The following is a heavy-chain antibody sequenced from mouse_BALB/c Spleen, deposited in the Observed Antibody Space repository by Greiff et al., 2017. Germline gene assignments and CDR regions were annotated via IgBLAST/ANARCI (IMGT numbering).Heavy chain of an antibody. CDR2: ISSGSSTI. V-gene: IGHV5-17*02. CDR1: GFTFSSFG. J-gene: IGHJ4*01. Sequence: DVQLQESGGGLVQPGGSRKLSCAASGFTFSSFGMHWVRQAPEKGLEWVAYISSGSSTIYYADTVKGRFTISRDNPKNTLFLQMTSLRSEDTAMYYCARSRGPYYAMDYWGQGTSVTVSS. CDR3: ARSRGPYYAMDY.